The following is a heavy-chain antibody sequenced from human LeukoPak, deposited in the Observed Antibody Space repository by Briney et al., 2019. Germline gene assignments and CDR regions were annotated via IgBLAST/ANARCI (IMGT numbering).Heavy chain of an antibody. Sequence: GASVKVSCKASGYTLSIYAMNWVRQAPGQGLEWMGWINTNTGNPTYAQGFTGRFVFSLDSSVSTAYLQISSLKAEDTAVYYCARRVFDDAFDIWGQGTMVTVSS. J-gene: IGHJ3*02. CDR1: GYTLSIYA. CDR3: ARRVFDDAFDI. V-gene: IGHV7-4-1*02. CDR2: INTNTGNP.